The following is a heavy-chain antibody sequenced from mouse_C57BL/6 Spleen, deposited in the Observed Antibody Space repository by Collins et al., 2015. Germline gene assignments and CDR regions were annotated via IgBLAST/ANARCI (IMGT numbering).Heavy chain of an antibody. D-gene: IGHD2-14*01. Sequence: EVQLQQSGAELVRSGASVKLSCTASGFNIKDYYMHWVKQRPEQGLEWIGWIDPENGDTEYAPKFQGKATMTADTSSNTAYLQLSSLTSEDTAVYYCNAWGRYDGFAYWGQGTLVTVSA. V-gene: IGHV14-4*02. J-gene: IGHJ3*01. CDR1: GFNIKDYY. CDR2: IDPENGDT. CDR3: NAWGRYDGFAY.